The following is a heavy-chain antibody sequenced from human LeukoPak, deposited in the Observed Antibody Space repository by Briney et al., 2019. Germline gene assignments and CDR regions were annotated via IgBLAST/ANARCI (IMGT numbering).Heavy chain of an antibody. CDR1: GFTFSSYA. CDR2: ISYDGSNK. Sequence: GGSLRLSCAASGFTFSSYAMHWVRQAPGKGLEWVAVISYDGSNKYYADSVKGRFTISRDDSKNTLYLQMNSLRAEDTAVYYCARSSMPPQWLAPSSAEYFQHWGQGTLVTVSS. CDR3: ARSSMPPQWLAPSSAEYFQH. V-gene: IGHV3-30-3*01. D-gene: IGHD6-19*01. J-gene: IGHJ1*01.